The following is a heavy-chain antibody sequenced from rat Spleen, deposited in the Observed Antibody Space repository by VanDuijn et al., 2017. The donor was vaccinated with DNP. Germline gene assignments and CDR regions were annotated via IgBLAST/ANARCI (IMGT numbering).Heavy chain of an antibody. CDR2: ITTSGDST. CDR1: GFTFNNYW. V-gene: IGHV5-31*01. D-gene: IGHD1-4*01. CDR3: TRGSSLPGYLDY. Sequence: EVQLVESGGDLVQPGRSLKVSCVVSGFTFNNYWMTWIRQVPGKGLEWVASITTSGDSTSSPDSVKGRFTISRDNGESSLYLQMNSLWSEDTATYYCTRGSSLPGYLDYWGQGVLVTVSS. J-gene: IGHJ2*01.